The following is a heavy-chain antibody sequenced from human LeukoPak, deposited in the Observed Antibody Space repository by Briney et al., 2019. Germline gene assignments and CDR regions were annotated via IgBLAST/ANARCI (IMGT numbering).Heavy chain of an antibody. CDR3: ARDRLMTTVTSFDY. J-gene: IGHJ4*02. V-gene: IGHV1-8*03. CDR1: GYTFTSYD. D-gene: IGHD4-17*01. CDR2: MNPNSGNT. Sequence: ASVKVSCKASGYTFTSYDINWVRQATGQGLEWMGWMNPNSGNTDYAQKFQGRVTITRNTSISTAYMELSSLRSEDTAVYYCARDRLMTTVTSFDYWGQGTLVTVSS.